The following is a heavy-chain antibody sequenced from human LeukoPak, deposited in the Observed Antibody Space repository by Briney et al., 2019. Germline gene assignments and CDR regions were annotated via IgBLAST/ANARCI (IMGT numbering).Heavy chain of an antibody. CDR1: GFTFSSYE. J-gene: IGHJ6*03. CDR2: ISSDSRSGTII. CDR3: ARDLVLERRYYHYYYYMDV. D-gene: IGHD1-1*01. Sequence: PGGSLRLSCVASGFTFSSYEMNWVRQAPGKGLEWVSYISSDSRSGTIIYYADSVKGRFTISRDNVQNALYLHMNSLRVEDTAVYYCARDLVLERRYYHYYYYMDVWGKGTTVTVSS. V-gene: IGHV3-48*03.